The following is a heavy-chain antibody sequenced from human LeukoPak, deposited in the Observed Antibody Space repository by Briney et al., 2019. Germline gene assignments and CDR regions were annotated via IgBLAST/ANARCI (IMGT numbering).Heavy chain of an antibody. J-gene: IGHJ4*02. CDR2: ISGSGGST. CDR3: AKVTGIAAAGRVDY. D-gene: IGHD6-13*01. Sequence: GGSLRLSCAASGFTFSSYAMSWVRQAPGKGLEWVSAISGSGGSTYYADSVKGRFTISRDNSKNTPYLQMSSLRAEDTAVYYCAKVTGIAAAGRVDYWGQGTLVTVSS. V-gene: IGHV3-23*01. CDR1: GFTFSSYA.